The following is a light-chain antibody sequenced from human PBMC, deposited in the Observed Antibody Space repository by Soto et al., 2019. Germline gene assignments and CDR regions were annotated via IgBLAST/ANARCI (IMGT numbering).Light chain of an antibody. Sequence: VIWMTQSPSLLSASTGDRFTISCLMSQGISSYLAWYQQKPGKAPELLIYAASTLQSGVPSRFSGSGSGTDFTLTISCLQSEDFATYYCQQYYSYSGTFGQGTKVDIK. J-gene: IGKJ1*01. CDR1: QGISSY. CDR3: QQYYSYSGT. V-gene: IGKV1D-8*01. CDR2: AAS.